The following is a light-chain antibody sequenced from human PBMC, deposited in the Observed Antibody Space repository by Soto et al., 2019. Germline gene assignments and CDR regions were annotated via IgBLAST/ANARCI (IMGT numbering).Light chain of an antibody. CDR1: QNINSY. J-gene: IGKJ4*01. V-gene: IGKV1-39*01. CDR2: AAS. Sequence: DIQMIQSPSSLSASVGDRVTITCRASQNINSYLNWYQQKVGKAPKLLINAASTLQSGVPLRFRGSGSGTDFTLTISILQSEDFATYYCQESYNLHTFGGGTKVEIK. CDR3: QESYNLHT.